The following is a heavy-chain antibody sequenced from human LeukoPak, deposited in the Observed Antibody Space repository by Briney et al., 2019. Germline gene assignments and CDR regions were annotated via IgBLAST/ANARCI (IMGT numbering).Heavy chain of an antibody. Sequence: GGSLRLSCAASGFTFSSYAMNWVRQAPGKGLEWVSSISSSSSYIYYADSVKGRFTISRGNAKNSLYLQMNSLRAEDTAVYYCARDFRIAARIFDYWGQGTLVTVSS. V-gene: IGHV3-21*01. D-gene: IGHD6-6*01. CDR1: GFTFSSYA. CDR2: ISSSSSYI. CDR3: ARDFRIAARIFDY. J-gene: IGHJ4*02.